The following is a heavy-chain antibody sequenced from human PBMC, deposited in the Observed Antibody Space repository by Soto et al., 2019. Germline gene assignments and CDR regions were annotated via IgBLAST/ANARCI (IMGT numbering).Heavy chain of an antibody. Sequence: PSEALSVTCTVSGGSISSSSYYWGWIRQPPGKGLGWIGSIYYSGSTYYNPSLKSRVTISVDTSKNQFSLKLSSVTAADTAVYYCARRTSVVVADYWGQGTLVTVSS. CDR2: IYYSGST. D-gene: IGHD2-15*01. J-gene: IGHJ4*02. CDR1: GGSISSSSYY. CDR3: ARRTSVVVADY. V-gene: IGHV4-39*01.